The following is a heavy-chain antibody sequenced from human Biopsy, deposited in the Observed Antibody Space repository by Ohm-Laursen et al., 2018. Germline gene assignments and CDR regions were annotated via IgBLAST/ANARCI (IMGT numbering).Heavy chain of an antibody. CDR3: AATSTLYYYYYAMDV. V-gene: IGHV1-58*01. CDR2: IVVGSGHT. CDR1: GFTFSSSA. J-gene: IGHJ6*02. Sequence: SVKVSCKASGFTFSSSAAQWVRQARGQRLEWIGLIVVGSGHTNYAQKFQERVTITRDMSTSTAYMELTSLRSEDTAEYYCAATSTLYYYYYAMDVWDQGTTITVSS.